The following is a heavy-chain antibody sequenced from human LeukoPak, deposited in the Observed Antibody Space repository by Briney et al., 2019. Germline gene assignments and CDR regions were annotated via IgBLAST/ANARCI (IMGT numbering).Heavy chain of an antibody. CDR3: ARLDSNRDI. D-gene: IGHD3-22*01. CDR2: IYYSGST. Sequence: KSSETLSLTCTVSGGSISSYYWSWIRQPPGKGLEWIGYIYYSGSTNYNPSLKSRVTISVDTSKNQFSLKLSSVTAADTAVYYCARLDSNRDIWGQGTMVTVSS. J-gene: IGHJ3*02. V-gene: IGHV4-59*08. CDR1: GGSISSYY.